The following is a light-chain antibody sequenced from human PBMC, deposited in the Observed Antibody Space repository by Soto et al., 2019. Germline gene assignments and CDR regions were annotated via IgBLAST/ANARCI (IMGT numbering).Light chain of an antibody. CDR1: QSLSNNY. V-gene: IGKV3-20*01. CDR3: QQYGSSPPIT. J-gene: IGKJ5*01. Sequence: EIVLTQSPGTLSLSPGERATLSCRASQSLSNNYLAWYQQKPGQAPRLLICAVSVRATGIPDRFSGSGSGTDFSLTISRLEPEDFAVYYCQQYGSSPPITFGQGTRLEI. CDR2: AVS.